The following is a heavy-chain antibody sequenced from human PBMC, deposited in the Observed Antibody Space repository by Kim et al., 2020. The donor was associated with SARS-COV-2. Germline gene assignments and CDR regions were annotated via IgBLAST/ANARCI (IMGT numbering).Heavy chain of an antibody. J-gene: IGHJ4*02. CDR3: AQSSVRRCLDY. Sequence: SETLSLTCAVSGGSISGDDWWSWVRQPPGKVLEWIGEIYHGGTTNYNPSLKSRVTISIDKSKNQFSLKLNSVTAADPAVYYCAQSSVRRCLDYWGQGTLVTVSS. CDR1: GGSISGDDW. V-gene: IGHV4-4*02. D-gene: IGHD3-10*02. CDR2: IYHGGTT.